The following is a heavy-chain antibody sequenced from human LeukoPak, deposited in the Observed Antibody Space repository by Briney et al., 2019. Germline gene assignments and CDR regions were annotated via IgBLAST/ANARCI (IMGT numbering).Heavy chain of an antibody. CDR3: AKDIAYYYDSSGPLFDN. V-gene: IGHV3-23*01. CDR2: ISGSGGST. D-gene: IGHD3-22*01. Sequence: PGGSLRLSWAASGLTFSSYAMSWVRQAPGKGLEWVSAISGSGGSTYYADSVKGRFTISRDNSKNTLYLQMNSLSPEDTAVYYCAKDIAYYYDSSGPLFDNWGQGTLVTVSS. CDR1: GLTFSSYA. J-gene: IGHJ4*02.